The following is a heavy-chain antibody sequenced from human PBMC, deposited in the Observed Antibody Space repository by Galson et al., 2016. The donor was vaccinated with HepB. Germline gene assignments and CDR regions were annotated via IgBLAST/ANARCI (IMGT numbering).Heavy chain of an antibody. CDR1: GFTFSSYG. J-gene: IGHJ6*02. CDR3: AKDRSYGYFGSGGMDV. Sequence: SLRLSCAASGFTFSSYGMHWVRQAPGKGLEWVAVISYDGSNKYYADSVEGRFTIPRDNSKNTLYLQMNSLRAEDTAVYYCAKDRSYGYFGSGGMDVWGQGTTVTVSS. V-gene: IGHV3-30*18. CDR2: ISYDGSNK. D-gene: IGHD3-10*01.